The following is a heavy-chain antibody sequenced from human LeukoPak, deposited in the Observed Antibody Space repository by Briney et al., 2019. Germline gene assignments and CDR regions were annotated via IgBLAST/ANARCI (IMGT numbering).Heavy chain of an antibody. CDR1: GFTFSSYA. CDR2: ISGSGGST. V-gene: IGHV3-23*01. CDR3: AKSIAAAGLGPYYYGMDV. Sequence: GGSLRLSCAASGFTFSSYAMSWVRQAPGKGLEWVSAISGSGGSTYYADSVKGRFTISRGNSKNTLYLQMNSLRAEDTAVYYCAKSIAAAGLGPYYYGMDVWGQGTTVTVSS. D-gene: IGHD6-13*01. J-gene: IGHJ6*02.